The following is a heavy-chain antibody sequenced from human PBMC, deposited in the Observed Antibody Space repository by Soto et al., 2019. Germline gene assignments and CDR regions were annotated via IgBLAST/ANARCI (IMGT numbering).Heavy chain of an antibody. CDR1: GFTFSSYG. CDR3: ARGVRFLEWLLSYYYYGMDV. CDR2: IWYDGSNK. D-gene: IGHD3-3*01. Sequence: GGSLRLSCAASGFTFSSYGMHWVRQAPGKGLEWVAVIWYDGSNKYYADSVKGRFTISRDNSKNTLYLQMNSLRAEDTAVYYCARGVRFLEWLLSYYYYGMDVWGQGTTVTVSS. J-gene: IGHJ6*02. V-gene: IGHV3-33*01.